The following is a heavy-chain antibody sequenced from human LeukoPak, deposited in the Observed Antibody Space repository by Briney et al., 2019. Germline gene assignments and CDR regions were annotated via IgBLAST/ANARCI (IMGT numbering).Heavy chain of an antibody. CDR1: GFTFSSYS. V-gene: IGHV3-21*01. J-gene: IGHJ4*02. CDR3: ARLVAAAGFDY. Sequence: TAGGSLRLSCAASGFTFSSYSMNWVRQAPGKGLEWVSSISSSSTYIYYADSVKGRFTISRDNDKNSLYLQMNSLRAEDTAVYYCARLVAAAGFDYWGQGTLVTVSS. CDR2: ISSSSTYI. D-gene: IGHD6-13*01.